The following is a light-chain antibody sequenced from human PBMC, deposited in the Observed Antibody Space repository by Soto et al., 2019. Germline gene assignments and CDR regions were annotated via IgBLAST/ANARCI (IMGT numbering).Light chain of an antibody. Sequence: EIVMTQSPATLSVSPGERATLSCRASQSVSSNLAGYQQKPGQAPRLLIYGASTRATGIPARFSGSGSGTEFTLTISSLQSEEFAVYYCQQYNNWPHLTFGGGTKVEIK. V-gene: IGKV3-15*01. J-gene: IGKJ4*01. CDR3: QQYNNWPHLT. CDR2: GAS. CDR1: QSVSSN.